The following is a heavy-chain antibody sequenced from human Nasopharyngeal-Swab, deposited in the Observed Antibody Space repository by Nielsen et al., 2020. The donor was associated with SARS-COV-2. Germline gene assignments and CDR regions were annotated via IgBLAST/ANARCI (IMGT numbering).Heavy chain of an antibody. CDR2: ISWNSGSI. Sequence: SLKISCAASGFTFDDYAMHWVRQAPGKGLEWVSGISWNSGSIGYADSVKGRFTISRDNAKNSLYLQMNSLRAEDTALYYCARENHGVFDNWGQGTLVTVSS. J-gene: IGHJ4*02. CDR1: GFTFDDYA. V-gene: IGHV3-9*01. CDR3: ARENHGVFDN.